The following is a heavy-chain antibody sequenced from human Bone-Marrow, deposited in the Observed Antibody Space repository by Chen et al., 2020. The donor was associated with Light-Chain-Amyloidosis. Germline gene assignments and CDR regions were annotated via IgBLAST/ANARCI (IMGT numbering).Heavy chain of an antibody. J-gene: IGHJ4*02. Sequence: QVQLQQWGAGLLKPSETLSLTCAVYGGSFSGYYWSWIRQPPGKGLEWIGEINHSGSTNYNPSLKSRVTISVDTSKNQFSLKLSSVPAADTAVYYCARGPSRITIFGVVITRGYFDYWGQGTLVTVSS. D-gene: IGHD3-3*01. CDR1: GGSFSGYY. CDR2: INHSGST. V-gene: IGHV4-34*01. CDR3: ARGPSRITIFGVVITRGYFDY.